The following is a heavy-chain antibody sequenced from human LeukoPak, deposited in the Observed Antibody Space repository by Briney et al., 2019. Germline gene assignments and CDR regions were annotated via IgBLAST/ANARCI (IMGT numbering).Heavy chain of an antibody. Sequence: SETLSLTCTVSGGSISGSSYFWGWIRQPPGKGLEWIGYIYYSGSTYYNPSLKSRVTISVDTSKNQFSLNLSSVTAADTAVYYCARGRVARAARFDYWGQGTLVTVSS. CDR1: GGSISGSSYF. D-gene: IGHD3-3*01. CDR2: IYYSGST. V-gene: IGHV4-39*07. J-gene: IGHJ4*02. CDR3: ARGRVARAARFDY.